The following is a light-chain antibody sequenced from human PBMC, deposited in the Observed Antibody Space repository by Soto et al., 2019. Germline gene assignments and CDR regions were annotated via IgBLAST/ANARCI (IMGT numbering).Light chain of an antibody. CDR3: QQYGASPWT. Sequence: EVELTQSPGTLSLSPGERATLSCRASQSVSSSHLAWYQQKRGQAPRLLIYDTSTRATGIPDRFSGSGSGTAFTLTISSLEPEDFAVYHCQQYGASPWTFGQGTKVEVK. CDR2: DTS. J-gene: IGKJ1*01. V-gene: IGKV3-20*01. CDR1: QSVSSSH.